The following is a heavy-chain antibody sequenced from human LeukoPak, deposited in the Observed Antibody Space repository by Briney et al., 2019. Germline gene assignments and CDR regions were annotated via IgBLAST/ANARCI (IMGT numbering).Heavy chain of an antibody. CDR2: INHSGST. CDR3: ARGVPAAIFRYNWFDP. V-gene: IGHV4-34*01. Sequence: PSETLSLTCAVYGGSFSGYYWSWIRQPPGKGLEWIGEINHSGSTNYNPSLKSRVTISVDTSKNQFSLTLSSVTAADTAVYYCARGVPAAIFRYNWFDPWGQGTLVTVSS. CDR1: GGSFSGYY. J-gene: IGHJ5*02. D-gene: IGHD2-2*01.